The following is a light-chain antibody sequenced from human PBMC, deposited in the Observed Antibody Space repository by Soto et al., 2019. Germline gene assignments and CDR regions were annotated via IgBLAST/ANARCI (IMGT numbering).Light chain of an antibody. CDR2: EVS. J-gene: IGLJ1*01. V-gene: IGLV2-14*01. CDR1: SSDVGGYDY. CDR3: SSYSISTAYL. Sequence: QSVLTQSPSASGTPGQRVTISCTGTSSDVGGYDYVSWYQLHPGKAPKLMVFEVSNRPSGVSYRFSGSKSGNTASLTISGLQAEDEADYFCSSYSISTAYLFGTGTKLTVL.